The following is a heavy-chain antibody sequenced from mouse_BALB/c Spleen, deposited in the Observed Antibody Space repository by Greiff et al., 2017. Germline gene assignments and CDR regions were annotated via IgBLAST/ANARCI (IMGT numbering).Heavy chain of an antibody. CDR2: IWSGGST. J-gene: IGHJ4*01. CDR3: ARTHYYRYDCYAMDY. CDR1: GFSLTSYG. Sequence: VQRVESGPGLVQPSQSLSITCSVSGFSLTSYGVHWVRQSPGKGLEWLGVIWSGGSTDYNAAFISRLSISKDNSKSQVFFKMNSLQADDTAIYYCARTHYYRYDCYAMDYWGQGTSVTVSS. V-gene: IGHV2-4-1*01. D-gene: IGHD2-14*01.